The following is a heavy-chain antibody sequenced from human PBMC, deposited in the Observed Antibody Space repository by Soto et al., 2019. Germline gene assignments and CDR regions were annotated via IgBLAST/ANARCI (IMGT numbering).Heavy chain of an antibody. CDR1: GFTFSSYG. J-gene: IGHJ4*02. D-gene: IGHD3-22*01. CDR3: ARDGKDYDSSGYYDY. V-gene: IGHV3-33*01. Sequence: GGSLRLSCAASGFTFSSYGMHWVRQAPGKGLEWVAVIWYDGSNKYYADSVKGRFTISRDNSKNTLYLQMNSLRAEDTAVYYCARDGKDYDSSGYYDYWGQGTLVTVSS. CDR2: IWYDGSNK.